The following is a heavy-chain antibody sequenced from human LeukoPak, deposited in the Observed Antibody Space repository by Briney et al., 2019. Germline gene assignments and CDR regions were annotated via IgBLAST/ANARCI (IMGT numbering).Heavy chain of an antibody. D-gene: IGHD3-10*01. Sequence: SETLSLTCAVYGGSFSGYYWGWIRQPPGKGLERIGEINHSGSTNYNPSLKSRVTISVDTSKNQFSLKLSSVTAADTAVYYCARGNPLGFGERGSGMDVWGQGTTVTVSS. CDR3: ARGNPLGFGERGSGMDV. J-gene: IGHJ6*02. V-gene: IGHV4-34*01. CDR2: INHSGST. CDR1: GGSFSGYY.